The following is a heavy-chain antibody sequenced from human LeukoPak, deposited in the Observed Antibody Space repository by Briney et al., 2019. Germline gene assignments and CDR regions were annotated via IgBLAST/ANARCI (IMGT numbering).Heavy chain of an antibody. CDR2: IWYDGSNK. D-gene: IGHD3-9*01. CDR3: ARGYDILTGYGLDY. V-gene: IGHV3-33*01. Sequence: GGSPRLSCAASGFTFSSYGMHWVRQAPGKGLEWVAVIWYDGSNKYYADSVKGRFTISRDNSKNTLYLQMNSLRAEDTAVYYCARGYDILTGYGLDYWGQGTLVTVSS. CDR1: GFTFSSYG. J-gene: IGHJ4*02.